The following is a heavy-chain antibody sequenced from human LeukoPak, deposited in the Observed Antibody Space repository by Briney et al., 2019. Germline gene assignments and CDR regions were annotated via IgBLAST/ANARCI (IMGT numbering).Heavy chain of an antibody. D-gene: IGHD2-21*01. CDR3: AGDGGGTGY. CDR2: ISSSSSHI. V-gene: IGHV3-21*01. Sequence: GGSLSLSCAASGFTFSIYSMNWVRPAPGKGLEWVSYISSSSSHIYYADSVKGRLTISRDNAKNSLYLQMNSLRAEATAVYYCAGDGGGTGYWGQGTLVTVSS. J-gene: IGHJ4*02. CDR1: GFTFSIYS.